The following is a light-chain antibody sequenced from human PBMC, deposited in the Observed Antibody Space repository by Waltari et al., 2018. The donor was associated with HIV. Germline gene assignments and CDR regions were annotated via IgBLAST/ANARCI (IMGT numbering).Light chain of an antibody. CDR2: GEN. Sequence: SSELAQDPAVSVALGQPVRITSQGDSVRSYYASWYQQKPGQAPVLVVYGENNRPSGIPDRFSGCSSGNTASLTIAGAQAEDEADYYCNSRDSSGHWFFGGGTKVTVL. CDR3: NSRDSSGHWF. V-gene: IGLV3-19*01. J-gene: IGLJ3*02. CDR1: SVRSYY.